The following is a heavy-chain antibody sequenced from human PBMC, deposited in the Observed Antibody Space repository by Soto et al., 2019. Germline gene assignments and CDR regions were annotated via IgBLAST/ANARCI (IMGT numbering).Heavy chain of an antibody. V-gene: IGHV3-7*01. J-gene: IGHJ4*02. CDR1: EYIHKNYW. CDR3: ATTAGY. D-gene: IGHD2-15*01. CDR2: IKEDGSEK. Sequence: GGSLRLSCAASEYIHKNYWMKWVRQAPGQGLEWVATIKEDGSEKYYADSVRGRFTISRDNARNSLSLQMDSLSAEDTAVYYSATTAGYWGRGTLVTVSS.